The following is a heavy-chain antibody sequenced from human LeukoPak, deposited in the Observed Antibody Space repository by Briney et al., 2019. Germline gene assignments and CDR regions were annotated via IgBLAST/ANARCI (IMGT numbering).Heavy chain of an antibody. CDR1: GFTFSSYW. D-gene: IGHD3-22*01. CDR2: INSDGSSR. CDR3: ARLIYDSSGYYYPPYFDY. J-gene: IGHJ4*02. V-gene: IGHV3-74*01. Sequence: PGGSLRLPCAASGFTFSSYWMHWVRQAPGKGLVWVSRINSDGSSRSYADSVKGRFTISRDNAKNTLYLQMNSLRAEDTAVYYCARLIYDSSGYYYPPYFDYWGQGTLVTVSS.